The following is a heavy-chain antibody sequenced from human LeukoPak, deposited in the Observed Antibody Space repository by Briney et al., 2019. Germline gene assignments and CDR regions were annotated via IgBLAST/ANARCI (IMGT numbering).Heavy chain of an antibody. V-gene: IGHV3-11*04. CDR2: ISSSGNTI. Sequence: GGSLRLSGAASGFTSSDYYMSWIRQAPGKGLEWVSYISSSGNTIYYADSVKGRFTISRDNAKDSLYLQMNSLRADDTAVYYCARVRGAGLQYYYMDVWGKGTTVTVSS. D-gene: IGHD1-26*01. CDR1: GFTSSDYY. CDR3: ARVRGAGLQYYYMDV. J-gene: IGHJ6*03.